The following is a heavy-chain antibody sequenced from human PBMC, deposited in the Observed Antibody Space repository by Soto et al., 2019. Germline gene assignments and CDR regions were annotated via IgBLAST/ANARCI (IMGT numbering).Heavy chain of an antibody. CDR3: AREWGLLPYYVMNV. Sequence: QVQLQESAPGLVKPSETLSLTCIVSGDSVTSGSYYWTWLRQPPGKGLEWIGYISYTGRTKYNPSLQSRVTISVDTSKNDFSLNLSSVTAAATAVYFCAREWGLLPYYVMNVWGHGTAVTVSS. CDR1: GDSVTSGSYY. CDR2: ISYTGRT. D-gene: IGHD7-27*01. J-gene: IGHJ6*02. V-gene: IGHV4-61*03.